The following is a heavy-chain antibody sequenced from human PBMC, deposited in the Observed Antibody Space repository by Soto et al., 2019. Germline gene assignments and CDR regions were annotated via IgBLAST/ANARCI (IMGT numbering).Heavy chain of an antibody. CDR3: GKGSAATNYFYYATDV. D-gene: IGHD2-15*01. CDR2: ISGSGGST. CDR1: GFTFGIHA. Sequence: AGGSLRLSCAASGFTFGIHAMSWVRQAPGKGLEWVSFISGSGGSTYYADSVKGRFTISRDNSKKTLYLQMNSLRGEDTAVYYCGKGSAATNYFYYATDVWGQGTKVSVSS. V-gene: IGHV3-23*01. J-gene: IGHJ6*02.